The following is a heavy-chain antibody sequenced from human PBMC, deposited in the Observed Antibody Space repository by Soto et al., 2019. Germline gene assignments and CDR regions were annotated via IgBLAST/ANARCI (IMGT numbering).Heavy chain of an antibody. Sequence: PGGSLRLSCAASGFTFSSYGMHWVRQAPGKGLEGVAVISYDGSNQYYADSVKGRFTISRDNSKNTLYLQMNSLRAEDTAVYYCAKLGKYYDFWSGYSPLFDFWGQGTLVTVSS. CDR1: GFTFSSYG. V-gene: IGHV3-30*18. D-gene: IGHD3-3*01. CDR2: ISYDGSNQ. CDR3: AKLGKYYDFWSGYSPLFDF. J-gene: IGHJ4*02.